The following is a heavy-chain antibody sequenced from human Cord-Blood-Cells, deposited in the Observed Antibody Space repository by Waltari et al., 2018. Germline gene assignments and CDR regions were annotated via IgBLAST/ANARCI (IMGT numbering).Heavy chain of an antibody. CDR1: GGSFSGYY. D-gene: IGHD2-15*01. J-gene: IGHJ4*02. Sequence: QVQLQQWGERLLKPSETLSLTCAVYGGSFSGYYWSWIRQHQGKGLEWIGEINHSGSTNYNPSLKSRVTISVDTSKNQFSLKLSSVTAADTAVYYCARGSLYVVVVAATIDYWGQGTLVTVSS. CDR3: ARGSLYVVVVAATIDY. V-gene: IGHV4-34*01. CDR2: INHSGST.